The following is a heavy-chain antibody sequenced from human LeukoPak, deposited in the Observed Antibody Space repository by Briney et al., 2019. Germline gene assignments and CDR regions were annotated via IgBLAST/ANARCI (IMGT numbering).Heavy chain of an antibody. CDR3: ASGSPELVRVIGHYGMDV. D-gene: IGHD2/OR15-2a*01. J-gene: IGHJ6*02. V-gene: IGHV1-8*01. Sequence: ASVKVSCKASGYTFTSYDINWVRQATGQGLEWMGWMNPNSGNTGYAQKFQGRVTMTRNTSISTAYMELSSLRSEDTAVCYCASGSPELVRVIGHYGMDVWGQGTTVTVSS. CDR2: MNPNSGNT. CDR1: GYTFTSYD.